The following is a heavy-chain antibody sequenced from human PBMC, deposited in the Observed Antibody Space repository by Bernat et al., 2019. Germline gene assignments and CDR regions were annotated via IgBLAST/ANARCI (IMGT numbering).Heavy chain of an antibody. CDR2: IIPILGIA. Sequence: QVQLVQSGADVKKPGSSVKVSCKASGGTFSSYAISWVRQAPGQGHEWMGRIIPILGIANYAQMVQGRVAITAEKSTSTACMELSCLRAEETAVYYCAGDGWKGFEYCVDPWGRGTLVTVSS. J-gene: IGHJ5*02. CDR3: AGDGWKGFEYCVDP. D-gene: IGHD2-8*02. V-gene: IGHV1-69*04. CDR1: GGTFSSYA.